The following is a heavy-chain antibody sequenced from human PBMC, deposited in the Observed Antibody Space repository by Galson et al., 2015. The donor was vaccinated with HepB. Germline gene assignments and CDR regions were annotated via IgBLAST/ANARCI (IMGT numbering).Heavy chain of an antibody. CDR1: GFTFSSYA. Sequence: SLRLSCAASGFTFSSYAMSWVRQAPGKGLEWVSAIGSSSGNTYYADSVKGRITISRDNSKNTLYLQMNSLRAEDTAVYYCARVSSSSNYWGQGTLVTVSS. CDR3: ARVSSSSNY. CDR2: IGSSSGNT. V-gene: IGHV3-23*01. D-gene: IGHD6-6*01. J-gene: IGHJ4*02.